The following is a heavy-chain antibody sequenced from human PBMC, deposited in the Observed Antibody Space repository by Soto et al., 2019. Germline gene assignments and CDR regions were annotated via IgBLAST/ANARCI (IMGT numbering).Heavy chain of an antibody. V-gene: IGHV1-3*01. D-gene: IGHD5-18*01. CDR2: INAGNGNT. CDR1: GYTFTSYA. Sequence: ASVKVSCKASGYTFTSYAMHWVRQAPGQRLEWMGWINAGNGNTKYSQKFQGRVTITRDTSASTAYMELSSLRSEDTAVYYCARSDSYGHGYYYYYGMDVWGQGTTVTVSS. J-gene: IGHJ6*02. CDR3: ARSDSYGHGYYYYYGMDV.